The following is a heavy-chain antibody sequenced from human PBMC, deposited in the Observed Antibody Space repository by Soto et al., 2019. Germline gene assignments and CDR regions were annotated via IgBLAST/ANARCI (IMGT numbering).Heavy chain of an antibody. J-gene: IGHJ5*02. V-gene: IGHV1-18*01. D-gene: IGHD2-2*01. CDR2: ISAYNGNT. Sequence: ASVKVSCKASGYIFTSYGISWVRQAPGQGLEWMGWISAYNGNTNYAQKLQGRVTMTTDTSTSTAYMELRSLRSDDTAVYYCARGLYLLGYCSSTSCYAGRWFDPWGQGTLVTVSS. CDR1: GYIFTSYG. CDR3: ARGLYLLGYCSSTSCYAGRWFDP.